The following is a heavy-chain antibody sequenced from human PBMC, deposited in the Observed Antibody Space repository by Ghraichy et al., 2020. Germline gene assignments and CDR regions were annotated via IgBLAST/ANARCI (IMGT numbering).Heavy chain of an antibody. Sequence: SETLSLTCTVSGGSISSYYWSWIRQPPGKGLEWIGYIYYSGSTNYNPSLKSRVTISVDTSKNQFSLKLSSVTAADTAVYYCARDGFSYYYGMDVWGQGTTVTVSS. D-gene: IGHD2/OR15-2a*01. CDR3: ARDGFSYYYGMDV. CDR1: GGSISSYY. V-gene: IGHV4-59*01. CDR2: IYYSGST. J-gene: IGHJ6*02.